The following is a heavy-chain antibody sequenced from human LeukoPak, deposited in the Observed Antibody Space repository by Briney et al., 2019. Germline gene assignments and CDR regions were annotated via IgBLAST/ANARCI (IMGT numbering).Heavy chain of an antibody. CDR1: GFTFSSYA. CDR2: ISYDGSNK. Sequence: PGRSLRLSCAASGFTFSSYAMHWVRQAPGKELEWVAVISYDGSNKYYADSVKGRFTISRDNSKNTLYLQMNSLRAEDTAVYYCAREGYCGGDCYSNYFDYWGQGTLVTVSS. D-gene: IGHD2-21*02. V-gene: IGHV3-30-3*01. CDR3: AREGYCGGDCYSNYFDY. J-gene: IGHJ4*02.